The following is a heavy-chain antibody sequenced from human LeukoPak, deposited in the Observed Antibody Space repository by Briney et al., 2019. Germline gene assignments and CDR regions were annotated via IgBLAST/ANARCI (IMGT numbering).Heavy chain of an antibody. J-gene: IGHJ4*02. CDR3: ARGIWGIVVVPAATTFDY. D-gene: IGHD2-2*01. Sequence: ASVKVSCKASGYTFTSYYKHWVRQAPGQGLEWMGIINPSGGSTSYAQKFQGRVTMTRDTSTSTVHMELSSLRSEDTAVYYCARGIWGIVVVPAATTFDYWGQGTLVTVSS. CDR1: GYTFTSYY. V-gene: IGHV1-46*01. CDR2: INPSGGST.